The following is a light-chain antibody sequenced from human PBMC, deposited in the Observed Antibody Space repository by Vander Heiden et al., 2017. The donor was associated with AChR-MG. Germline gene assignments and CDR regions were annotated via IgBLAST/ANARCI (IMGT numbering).Light chain of an antibody. CDR3: CSYAGRYSWV. J-gene: IGLJ3*02. CDR2: DVN. CDR1: SSDVGGYNY. Sequence: QSALTPPRSVSGSPGQSVTISCTGTSSDVGGYNYVSWYQQHPGKAPKVLIYDVNVRPSGVPDRFSASKSGNTASLTISGLQTEDEADYYCCSYAGRYSWVFGGGTKLTVL. V-gene: IGLV2-11*01.